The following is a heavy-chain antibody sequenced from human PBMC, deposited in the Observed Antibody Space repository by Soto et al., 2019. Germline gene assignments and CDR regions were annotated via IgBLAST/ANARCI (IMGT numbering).Heavy chain of an antibody. J-gene: IGHJ5*02. Sequence: PSETLSLTCTVSGGSISSYYWSWIRQPPGKGLEWIGYIYYSGSTNYNPSLKSRVTISVDTSKNQFSLKLSSVTAADTAVYYCARAVVTTFGGVISPNDDNWFDPWGQGTLVTVSS. V-gene: IGHV4-59*01. CDR1: GGSISSYY. D-gene: IGHD3-3*01. CDR3: ARAVVTTFGGVISPNDDNWFDP. CDR2: IYYSGST.